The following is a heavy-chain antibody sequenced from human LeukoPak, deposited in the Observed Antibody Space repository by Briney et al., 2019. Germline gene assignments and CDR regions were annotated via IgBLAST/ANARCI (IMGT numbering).Heavy chain of an antibody. D-gene: IGHD1-7*01. V-gene: IGHV3-21*01. CDR3: ARRTYPNDAFDI. J-gene: IGHJ3*02. CDR1: GLSVSNTH. Sequence: PGGSLRLSCAASGLSVSNTHMNWVRQAPGKRLEWVSSISGSGTDIYYPDSLKGRFTISRDNAKNSLYLQVTSLRAEDTAVYYCARRTYPNDAFDIWGQGTMVSVSS. CDR2: ISGSGTDI.